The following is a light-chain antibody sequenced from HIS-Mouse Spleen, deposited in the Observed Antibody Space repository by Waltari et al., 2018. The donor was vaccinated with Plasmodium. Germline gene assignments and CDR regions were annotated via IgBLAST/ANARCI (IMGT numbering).Light chain of an antibody. Sequence: SYELTQPTSVSVSPGQTARITCSGDALPKKYAYWYQQKSGQAPGLVIYEDSNRPPGIPERFSGSSSGTMATLTISGAQVEDEADYYCYSTDSSGNHRVFGGGTKLTVL. CDR1: ALPKKY. CDR2: EDS. V-gene: IGLV3-10*01. J-gene: IGLJ3*02. CDR3: YSTDSSGNHRV.